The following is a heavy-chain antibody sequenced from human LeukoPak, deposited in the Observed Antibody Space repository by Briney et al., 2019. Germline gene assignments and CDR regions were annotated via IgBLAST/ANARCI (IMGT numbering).Heavy chain of an antibody. J-gene: IGHJ3*02. Sequence: ASVKVSCKASGGTFSSYAISWVRQAPGQGLEWMGGIIPIFGTANYAQKFQGRVTITTDESTSTAYMELSSLRSEDTAVYYCAREPRIAATNAFDIWGQGTMVTVSS. V-gene: IGHV1-69*05. D-gene: IGHD6-6*01. CDR3: AREPRIAATNAFDI. CDR2: IIPIFGTA. CDR1: GGTFSSYA.